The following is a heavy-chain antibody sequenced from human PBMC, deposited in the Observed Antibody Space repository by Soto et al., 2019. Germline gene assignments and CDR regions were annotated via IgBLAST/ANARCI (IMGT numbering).Heavy chain of an antibody. J-gene: IGHJ4*02. Sequence: EVQLAVSGGGFVKPGGSLRLACAVSGFSFSDAWLHWVRQAPGKGREWVGRMKTKSDSAATDYAAPVKGRFLISRDASKITLFLQMNSLQAEDTAVYYCTTALQNRRYTWNFYWGQGTLVTVSS. D-gene: IGHD1-7*01. CDR1: GFSFSDAW. CDR2: MKTKSDSAAT. V-gene: IGHV3-15*07. CDR3: TTALQNRRYTWNFY.